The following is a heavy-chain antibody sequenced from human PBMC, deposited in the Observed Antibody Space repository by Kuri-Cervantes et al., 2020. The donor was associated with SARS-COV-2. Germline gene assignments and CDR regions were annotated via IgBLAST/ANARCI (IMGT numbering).Heavy chain of an antibody. Sequence: GGSLRLSCAASGFTFSSYSMNWVRQAPGKGLEWVSAISGSGGSTYYADSVKGRFTISRDNSKNTLYLQINSLRAEDTAVYYCAKAYYYGSGSFGSLAYFDYWGQGTLVTVSS. D-gene: IGHD3-10*01. CDR1: GFTFSSYS. CDR2: ISGSGGST. V-gene: IGHV3-23*01. J-gene: IGHJ4*02. CDR3: AKAYYYGSGSFGSLAYFDY.